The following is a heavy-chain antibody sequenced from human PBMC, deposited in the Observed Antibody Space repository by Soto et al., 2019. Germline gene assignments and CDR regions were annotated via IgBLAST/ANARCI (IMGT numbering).Heavy chain of an antibody. J-gene: IGHJ5*02. CDR2: ITTSGDIT. V-gene: IGHV3-23*01. Sequence: DVQLFESGGGLVEPGESLRLSCAASGFIFKDFAMSWVRQAPGRGLEWVSTITTSGDITYSADSVRGRFGISRDNSANTLFLQMSSLRGDDTATYYCTKGDSSGFFDPSTGYSTPDHWGQGTLVTVSS. D-gene: IGHD2-15*01. CDR1: GFIFKDFA. CDR3: TKGDSSGFFDPSTGYSTPDH.